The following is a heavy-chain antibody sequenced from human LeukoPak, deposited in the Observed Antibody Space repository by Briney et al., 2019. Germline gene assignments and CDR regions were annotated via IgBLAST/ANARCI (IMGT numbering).Heavy chain of an antibody. D-gene: IGHD1-26*01. CDR1: GGSISSHY. V-gene: IGHV4-59*11. J-gene: IGHJ4*02. CDR2: IYYSGST. Sequence: SETLSLTCTVSGGSISSHYWSWIRQPSGKGLEWIGYIYYSGSTNYNPSLKSRVTISVDTSKNQFSLKLSSVAAADTAVYYCARSPSGSYHFDYWGQGTLVTVSS. CDR3: ARSPSGSYHFDY.